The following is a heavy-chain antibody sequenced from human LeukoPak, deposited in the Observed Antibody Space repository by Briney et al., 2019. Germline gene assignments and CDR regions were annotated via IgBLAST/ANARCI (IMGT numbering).Heavy chain of an antibody. J-gene: IGHJ4*02. Sequence: PSETLSLTCTVSDDSITTYCWSWVRQPPGKGLEWIGYIFYSGSTNYNPSLKSRVSISIDTSKNQLSLKLSSVTAADTAVYYCARAKKSVAGFFDYWGQGSLVIVSS. CDR3: ARAKKSVAGFFDY. D-gene: IGHD6-19*01. CDR2: IFYSGST. V-gene: IGHV4-59*01. CDR1: DDSITTYC.